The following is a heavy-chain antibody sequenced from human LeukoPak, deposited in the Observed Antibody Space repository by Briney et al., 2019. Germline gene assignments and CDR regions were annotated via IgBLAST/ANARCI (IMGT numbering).Heavy chain of an antibody. D-gene: IGHD6-19*01. CDR2: FDPEDGET. V-gene: IGHV1-24*01. J-gene: IGHJ4*02. CDR3: ASGFVAVAGTLVDY. Sequence: ASVKVSCRVSGYTLTELSMHWVRQAPGKGLEWMGGFDPEDGETIYAQKFQGRVTMTEDTSTDTAYMELSSLRSEDTAVYYCASGFVAVAGTLVDYWGLGTLVTVSS. CDR1: GYTLTELS.